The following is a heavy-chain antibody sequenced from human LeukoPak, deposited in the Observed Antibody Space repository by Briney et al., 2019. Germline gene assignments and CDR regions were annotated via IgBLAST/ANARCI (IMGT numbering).Heavy chain of an antibody. V-gene: IGHV1-46*02. D-gene: IGHD3-10*01. Sequence: GASVKVSCKASGYTFNGYYMHWVRQAPGQGLEWMGIINPSGGSTSYAQKFQGRVTMTRDTSTSTVYMELSSLRSEDTAVYYCARDSGMVRGTVDYWGQGTLVTVSS. CDR3: ARDSGMVRGTVDY. CDR1: GYTFNGYY. J-gene: IGHJ4*02. CDR2: INPSGGST.